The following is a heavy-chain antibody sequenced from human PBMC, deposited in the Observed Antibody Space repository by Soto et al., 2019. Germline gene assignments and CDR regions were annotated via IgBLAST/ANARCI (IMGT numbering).Heavy chain of an antibody. D-gene: IGHD6-13*01. Sequence: GGSLRLSCAASGFTFSSYGMHWVRQAPGKGLEWVAVISYDGSNKYYADSVKGRFTISRDNSKNTLYLQMNSLRAEDTAVYYCAGSSSWYYYYYYMDVWGKGTTVTVSS. CDR3: AGSSSWYYYYYYMDV. CDR1: GFTFSSYG. V-gene: IGHV3-30*03. CDR2: ISYDGSNK. J-gene: IGHJ6*03.